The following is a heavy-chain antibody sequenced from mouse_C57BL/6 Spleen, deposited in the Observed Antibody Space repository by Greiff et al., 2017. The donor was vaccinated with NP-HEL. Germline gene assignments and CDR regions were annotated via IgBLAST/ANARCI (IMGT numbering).Heavy chain of an antibody. Sequence: EVQLQQSGPELVKPGASVKISCKASGYTFTDYYMNWVKQSHGKSLEWIGDINPNNGGTSYNQKFKGKATLTVDKSSSTADMELRSLTSEDSAVYYCARWAGMVDYWGQGTTLTVSS. D-gene: IGHD3-3*01. J-gene: IGHJ2*01. V-gene: IGHV1-26*01. CDR2: INPNNGGT. CDR1: GYTFTDYY. CDR3: ARWAGMVDY.